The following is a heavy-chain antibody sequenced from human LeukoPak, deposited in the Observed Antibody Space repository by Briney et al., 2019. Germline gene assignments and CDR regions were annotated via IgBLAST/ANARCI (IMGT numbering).Heavy chain of an antibody. V-gene: IGHV4-30-2*01. D-gene: IGHD6-19*01. CDR3: ASEQWQGGRYFDY. CDR1: GGSISSGGYS. CDR2: IYHSGST. Sequence: PSQTLSLTCAVSGGSISSGGYSWSWIRQPPGKGLEWIGYIYHSGSTYYNPSLKSRVTISVDRSKNQFSLKLSSVTAADTAVYYCASEQWQGGRYFDYWGQGTLVTVSS. J-gene: IGHJ4*02.